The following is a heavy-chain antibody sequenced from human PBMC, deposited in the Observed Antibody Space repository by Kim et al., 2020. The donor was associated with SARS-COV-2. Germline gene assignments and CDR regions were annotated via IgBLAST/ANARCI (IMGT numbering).Heavy chain of an antibody. V-gene: IGHV3-9*01. J-gene: IGHJ6*02. CDR2: ISWNSGSI. CDR1: GFTFDDYA. Sequence: GGSLRLSCAASGFTFDDYAMHWVRQAPGKGLEWVSGISWNSGSIGYADSVKGRFTISRDNAKNSLYLQMNSLRAEDTALYYCAKDRAAGTSRGMDVWGQGTTVTVSS. D-gene: IGHD6-13*01. CDR3: AKDRAAGTSRGMDV.